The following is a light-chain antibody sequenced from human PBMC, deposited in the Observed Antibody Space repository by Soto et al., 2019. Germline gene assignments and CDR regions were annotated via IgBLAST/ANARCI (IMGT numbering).Light chain of an antibody. J-gene: IGKJ1*01. V-gene: IGKV1-39*01. CDR1: QDIRNY. CDR2: AAS. CDR3: QQSSSTPRT. Sequence: DIKMTQSPPSLSASVGSIVTITCQASQDIRNYLNWYQHKPGKAPKVLIYAASSLQSGVPSRFSGSGSRTDFTLTISSLQPEDFATYYCQQSSSTPRTFGQGTKV.